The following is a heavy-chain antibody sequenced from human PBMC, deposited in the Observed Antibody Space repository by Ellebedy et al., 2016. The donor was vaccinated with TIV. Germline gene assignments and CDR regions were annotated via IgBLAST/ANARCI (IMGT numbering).Heavy chain of an antibody. V-gene: IGHV3-23*01. CDR2: ISGSGGNT. CDR3: AKGRRMVYSTGGLDY. CDR1: GFTFSSYA. D-gene: IGHD2-8*01. Sequence: PGGSLRLSCAASGFTFSSYAMSWVRQAPGKGLEWVSGISGSGGNTYYADSVTGRFTISRDNSKNTLYLQMNSLRAEDTAVHYCAKGRRMVYSTGGLDYWGQGTLVTVSS. J-gene: IGHJ4*02.